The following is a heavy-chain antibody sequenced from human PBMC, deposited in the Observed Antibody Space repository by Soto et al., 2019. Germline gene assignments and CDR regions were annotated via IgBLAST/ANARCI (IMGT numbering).Heavy chain of an antibody. Sequence: GASVKVSCKASGYTFTSYYMHWVRQAPGQGLEWMGIINPSGGSTTYAQKFQGRVAMTRDTSTSTVYMELSSLRSEDTAVYYCERSQYGDGRYGMDFWGQGTTVTVSS. CDR1: GYTFTSYY. V-gene: IGHV1-46*01. D-gene: IGHD4-17*01. CDR3: ERSQYGDGRYGMDF. CDR2: INPSGGST. J-gene: IGHJ6*02.